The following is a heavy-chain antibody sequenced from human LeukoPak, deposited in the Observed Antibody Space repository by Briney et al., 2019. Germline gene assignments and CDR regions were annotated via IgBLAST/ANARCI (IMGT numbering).Heavy chain of an antibody. D-gene: IGHD1-1*01. CDR2: INHSGST. CDR3: ARGKLRDGYNLYYFDY. J-gene: IGHJ4*02. CDR1: GGSFSGYY. V-gene: IGHV4-34*01. Sequence: PSETLSLTCAVYGGSFSGYYWSWIRQPPGKGLEWIGEINHSGSTNYNPSLKSRVTISVDTSKNQFSLKLSSVTAADTAVYYCARGKLRDGYNLYYFDYWGQGTLVTVSS.